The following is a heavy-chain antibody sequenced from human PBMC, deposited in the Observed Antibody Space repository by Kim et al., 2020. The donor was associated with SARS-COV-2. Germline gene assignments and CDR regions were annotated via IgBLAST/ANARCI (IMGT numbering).Heavy chain of an antibody. CDR3: ARGKTGYSSSWYDAFDI. Sequence: ASVKVSCKASGYTFTSYAMNWVRQAPGQGLEWMGWINTNTGNPTYAQGFTGRFVFSLDTSVSTAYLQISSLKAEDTAVYYCARGKTGYSSSWYDAFDIWGQGTMVTVSS. J-gene: IGHJ3*02. CDR2: INTNTGNP. CDR1: GYTFTSYA. V-gene: IGHV7-4-1*02. D-gene: IGHD6-13*01.